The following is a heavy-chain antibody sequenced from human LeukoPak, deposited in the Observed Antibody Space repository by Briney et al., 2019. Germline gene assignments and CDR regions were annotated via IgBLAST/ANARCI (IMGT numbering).Heavy chain of an antibody. J-gene: IGHJ2*01. V-gene: IGHV3-53*01. CDR3: ARVGDRYHWYLDL. CDR2: LYSGSTT. Sequence: GGSLRLSCAASGFTFSSYWMYWVRQAPGKGLEWVSILYSGSTTYYTDSVKGRFTISRDNSRNTLHLHMTNLRVEDTAVYFCARVGDRYHWYLDLWGRGSLLTVSS. CDR1: GFTFSSYW. D-gene: IGHD3-16*02.